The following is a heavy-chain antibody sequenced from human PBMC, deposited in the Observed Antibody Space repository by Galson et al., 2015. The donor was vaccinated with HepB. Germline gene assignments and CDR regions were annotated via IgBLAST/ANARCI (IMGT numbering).Heavy chain of an antibody. CDR2: IKQDGSEK. Sequence: LRLSCAASGLTFSSYWMSWVRQAPGKGLEWVANIKQDGSEKYYVDSVKGRFTISRDNAKNSLYLQMNSLRAEDTAVYYCARDRIYNGDYGGMADYWGQGTLVTVSS. V-gene: IGHV3-7*01. J-gene: IGHJ4*02. D-gene: IGHD4-23*01. CDR3: ARDRIYNGDYGGMADY. CDR1: GLTFSSYW.